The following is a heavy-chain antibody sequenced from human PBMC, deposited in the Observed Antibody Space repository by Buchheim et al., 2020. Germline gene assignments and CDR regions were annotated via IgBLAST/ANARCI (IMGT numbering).Heavy chain of an antibody. CDR2: ISSTSSSSTYK. D-gene: IGHD3-10*01. J-gene: IGHJ4*02. CDR3: ARDYDYYGSGSYLGY. V-gene: IGHV3-21*04. CDR1: GFTFSSYS. Sequence: EVHLVESGGGLVKPGGSLRLSCAASGFTFSSYSMNWVRQAPGKGLEWVSSISSTSSSSTYKYYIDSMKGRFTISRDNAKNSLYLQMNSLRAEDTAVYYCARDYDYYGSGSYLGYWGQGTL.